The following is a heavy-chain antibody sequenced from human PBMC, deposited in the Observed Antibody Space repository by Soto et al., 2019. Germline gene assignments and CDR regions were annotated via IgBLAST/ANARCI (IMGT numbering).Heavy chain of an antibody. CDR3: ARDIGVGDGGYDRDFDY. D-gene: IGHD5-12*01. J-gene: IGHJ4*02. CDR2: ISAYNGNT. CDR1: GYTFTSYG. V-gene: IGHV1-18*01. Sequence: ASVKVSCKASGYTFTSYGISWVRQAPGQGLEWMGWISAYNGNTNYAQKLQGRVTMTTDPSTSTAYMELRSLRSDDTAVYYCARDIGVGDGGYDRDFDYWGQGTLVTVSS.